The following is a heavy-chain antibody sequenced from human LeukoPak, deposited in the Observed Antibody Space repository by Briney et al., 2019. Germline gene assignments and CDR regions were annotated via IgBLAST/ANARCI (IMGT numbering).Heavy chain of an antibody. V-gene: IGHV3-33*01. D-gene: IGHD3-10*01. CDR1: GFTFSSYG. Sequence: QTGGSLRLSCVASGFTFSSYGMHWVRQAPGKGLEWVAVIWYDGSNKYYADSVKGRFTISRDNSKNTLYLQMNSLRAEDTAVYYCARITMVRGVVGAFDIWGQGTMVTVSS. J-gene: IGHJ3*02. CDR2: IWYDGSNK. CDR3: ARITMVRGVVGAFDI.